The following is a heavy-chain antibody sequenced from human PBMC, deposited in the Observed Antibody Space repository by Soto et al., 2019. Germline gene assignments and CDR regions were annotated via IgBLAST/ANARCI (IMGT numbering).Heavy chain of an antibody. CDR1: GGSISSGGYY. D-gene: IGHD6-13*01. Sequence: SETLSLTCTVSGGSISSGGYYWSWIRQHPGKGLEGIGYIYYSGSTYYNPSLKSRVTISVDTSKNQFSLKLSSVTAADTAVYYCARGKTVAAAGPFDYWGQGTLVTVSS. V-gene: IGHV4-31*03. CDR2: IYYSGST. J-gene: IGHJ4*02. CDR3: ARGKTVAAAGPFDY.